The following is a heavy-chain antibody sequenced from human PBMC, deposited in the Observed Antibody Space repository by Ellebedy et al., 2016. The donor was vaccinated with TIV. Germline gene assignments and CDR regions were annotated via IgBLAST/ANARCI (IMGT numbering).Heavy chain of an antibody. CDR3: ATPSRRMTTVTPGTGID. CDR2: IERKTGGGTT. J-gene: IGHJ4*02. V-gene: IGHV3-15*04. CDR1: GFTFSDAW. Sequence: GESLKISCAASGFTFSDAWMSWVRQAPGKGLEWIGRIERKTGGGTTVYAAPVKGRFTISRDDSKNTLFLQMNSLKTEDTAVYYCATPSRRMTTVTPGTGIDWGQGTLVTVSS. D-gene: IGHD4-17*01.